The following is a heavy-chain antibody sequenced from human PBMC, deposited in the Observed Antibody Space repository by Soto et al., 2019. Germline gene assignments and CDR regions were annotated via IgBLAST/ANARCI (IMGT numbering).Heavy chain of an antibody. Sequence: GGSLRLSCAASGFTFSSYAMHWVRQAPGKGLEWVAVISYDGSNKYYADSVKGRFTISRDNSKNTLYLQMNSLRAEDTAVYYCAGGYCSSTSCSRSPGYYGMDVWGQGTTVTVSS. J-gene: IGHJ6*02. CDR1: GFTFSSYA. CDR3: AGGYCSSTSCSRSPGYYGMDV. D-gene: IGHD2-2*01. V-gene: IGHV3-30-3*01. CDR2: ISYDGSNK.